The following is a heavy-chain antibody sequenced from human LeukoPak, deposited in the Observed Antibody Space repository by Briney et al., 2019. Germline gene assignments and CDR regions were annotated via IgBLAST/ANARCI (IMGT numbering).Heavy chain of an antibody. V-gene: IGHV3-53*04. CDR3: AREQWLAPYYYYGMDV. D-gene: IGHD6-19*01. J-gene: IGHJ6*02. CDR2: IYSGGST. CDR1: GFTVSSNC. Sequence: GGSLRLSCAASGFTVSSNCMSWVRQAPGKGLEWVSVIYSGGSTYYADSVKGRFTISRHNSKNTLYLQMNSLRAEDTAVYYCAREQWLAPYYYYGMDVWGQGTTVTVSS.